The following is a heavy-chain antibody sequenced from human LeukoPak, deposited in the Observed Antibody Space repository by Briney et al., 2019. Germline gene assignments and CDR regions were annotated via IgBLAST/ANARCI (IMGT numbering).Heavy chain of an antibody. CDR1: GFTFDDYG. J-gene: IGHJ4*02. CDR3: ARGNSNFNY. CDR2: VDRNGGTT. V-gene: IGHV3-20*01. Sequence: GGSLRLSCAASGFTFDDYGMSWVRQVPGKGLEWVSGVDRNGGTTSYAGSVKGRFIISRDNAKNSLYLQMNSLRAEDTALYHYARGNSNFNYWGQGTLVTVSS. D-gene: IGHD4-23*01.